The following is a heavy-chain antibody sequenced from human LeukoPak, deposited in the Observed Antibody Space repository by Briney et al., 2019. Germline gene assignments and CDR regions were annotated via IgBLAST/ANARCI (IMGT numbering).Heavy chain of an antibody. CDR1: GGSISSYY. CDR2: INLSGST. CDR3: ARGTTYYDFWSGYYTHYYYYMDV. V-gene: IGHV4-34*01. J-gene: IGHJ6*03. D-gene: IGHD3-3*01. Sequence: SETLSLTCTVSGGSISSYYWSWIRQPPGKGLEWIGEINLSGSTNYNPSLKSRVTISVDTSKNQFSLKLSSVTAADTAVYYCARGTTYYDFWSGYYTHYYYYMDVWGKGTTVTVSS.